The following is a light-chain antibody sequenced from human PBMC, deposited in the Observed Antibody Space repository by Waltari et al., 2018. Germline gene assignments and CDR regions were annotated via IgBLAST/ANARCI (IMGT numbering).Light chain of an antibody. CDR2: DAS. CDR3: QQRKTWPIT. Sequence: EIVLTQSPATLSLSPGERATLSCRASQRVSSFLAWYQQKRGQAPRLLIYDASTRATGIPARVSGSGSGTDFTLTISSLEPEDFAVYYCQQRKTWPITFGQGTRLEIK. V-gene: IGKV3-11*01. J-gene: IGKJ5*01. CDR1: QRVSSF.